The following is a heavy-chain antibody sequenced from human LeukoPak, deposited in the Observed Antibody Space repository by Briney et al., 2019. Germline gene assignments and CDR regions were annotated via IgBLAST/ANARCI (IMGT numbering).Heavy chain of an antibody. CDR2: IFSNGDT. D-gene: IGHD5-24*01. J-gene: IGHJ4*02. Sequence: QSGGSLRLSCTASEFTVSRNYMLWVRQAPGKGLEWVSLIFSNGDTHYADSVKGRFTISRDTSKNTVSLQMNSLRVEDTAMYYCTRDQMNYWGQGTLVTASS. CDR3: TRDQMNY. CDR1: EFTVSRNY. V-gene: IGHV3-53*01.